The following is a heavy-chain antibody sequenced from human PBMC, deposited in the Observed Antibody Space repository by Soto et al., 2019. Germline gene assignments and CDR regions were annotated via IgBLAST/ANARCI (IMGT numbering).Heavy chain of an antibody. V-gene: IGHV4-59*08. Sequence: LSLTCTVSGGSISSYYWSWIRQPPGKGLEWIGYIYYSGSTNYNPSLKSRVTISVDTSKNQFSLKLSSVTAADTAVYYCARHGSSGWYAYFDYWGQGTLVTVSS. CDR1: GGSISSYY. D-gene: IGHD6-19*01. J-gene: IGHJ4*02. CDR2: IYYSGST. CDR3: ARHGSSGWYAYFDY.